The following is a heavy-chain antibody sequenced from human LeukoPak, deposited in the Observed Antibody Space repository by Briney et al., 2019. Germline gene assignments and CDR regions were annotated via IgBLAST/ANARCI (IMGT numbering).Heavy chain of an antibody. CDR3: ARGVYFDY. CDR2: IYYSGGT. Sequence: SETLSLTCTVSGGSISSGDHYWSWIRQPPGQGLEWIGYIYYSGGTYYNPSLKSRVTISVDTSKNQFSLKLSSATAVDTAVYYCARGVYFDYWGQGTLVTVSS. CDR1: GGSISSGDHY. J-gene: IGHJ4*02. V-gene: IGHV4-30-4*01.